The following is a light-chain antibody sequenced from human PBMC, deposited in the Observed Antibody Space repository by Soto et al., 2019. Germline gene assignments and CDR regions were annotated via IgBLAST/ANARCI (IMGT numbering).Light chain of an antibody. J-gene: IGKJ5*01. CDR1: QSLLSSADNLNY. CDR3: HQHYSTPIT. Sequence: LLSHCPDSLDVSLAERATVNCKSSQSLLSSADNLNYLAWFQQKPGQPPKLLILWASTRESGVPDRFSGSGSGTDFSLTISTLQAEDVATYYCHQHYSTPITFGQGTRLEI. V-gene: IGKV4-1*01. CDR2: WAS.